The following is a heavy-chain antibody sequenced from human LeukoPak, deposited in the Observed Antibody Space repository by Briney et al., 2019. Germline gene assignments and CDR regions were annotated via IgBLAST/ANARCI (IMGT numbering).Heavy chain of an antibody. CDR2: ISYDGSNK. V-gene: IGHV3-30*18. Sequence: GGSLRLSCAASGFTFSSYGMHWVRQAPGKGLEWVAVISYDGSNKYYADSVKGRFTISRDNSKNTLYLQMNSLRAEDTAVYYCAKDRSVRLWFGEPVFYWYFDLWGRGTLVTVSS. D-gene: IGHD3-10*01. CDR1: GFTFSSYG. J-gene: IGHJ2*01. CDR3: AKDRSVRLWFGEPVFYWYFDL.